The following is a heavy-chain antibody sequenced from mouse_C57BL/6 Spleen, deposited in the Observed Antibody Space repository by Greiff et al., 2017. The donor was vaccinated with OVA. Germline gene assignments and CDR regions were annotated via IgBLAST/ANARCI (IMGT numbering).Heavy chain of an antibody. CDR3: ARFLKGNYYAMDY. V-gene: IGHV1-82*01. J-gene: IGHJ4*01. CDR2: IYPGDGDT. Sequence: QVQLKQSGPELVKPGASVKISCKASGYAFSSSWMNWVKQRPGKGLEWIGRIYPGDGDTNYNGKFKGKATLTADKSSSTAYMQLSSLTSEDSAVYFCARFLKGNYYAMDYWGQGTSVTVSS. CDR1: GYAFSSSW.